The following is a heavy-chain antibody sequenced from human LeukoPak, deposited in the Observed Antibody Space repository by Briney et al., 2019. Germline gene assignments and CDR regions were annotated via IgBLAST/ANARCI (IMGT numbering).Heavy chain of an antibody. CDR1: GGSISSYY. CDR2: IYYSGST. Sequence: SETLSLTCTVSGGSISSYYWSWIRQPPGKGLEWIGYIYYSGSTNYNPSLKSRVTMSVDTSKNQFSLKLSSVTAADTAVYYCARGASIAAAGTQFDYWGQGTLVTVSS. CDR3: ARGASIAAAGTQFDY. J-gene: IGHJ4*02. V-gene: IGHV4-59*12. D-gene: IGHD6-13*01.